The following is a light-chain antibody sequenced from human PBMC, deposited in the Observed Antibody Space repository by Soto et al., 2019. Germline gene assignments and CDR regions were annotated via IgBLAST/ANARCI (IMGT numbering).Light chain of an antibody. J-gene: IGKJ4*01. Sequence: DIQMTQSPSTLSASVGDRVTITCRASQSISSWLAWYQQKPGKAPKLLIYDASSLESGVPSRFSGSGSGTEFTLTISSLQPDDFATYYCQQVKSYPRTFGGGTRVEIK. CDR2: DAS. CDR1: QSISSW. V-gene: IGKV1-5*01. CDR3: QQVKSYPRT.